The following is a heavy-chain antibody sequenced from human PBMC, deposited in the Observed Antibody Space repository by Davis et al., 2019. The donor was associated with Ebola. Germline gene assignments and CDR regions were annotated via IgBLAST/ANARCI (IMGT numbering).Heavy chain of an antibody. CDR1: GYSFSIYW. V-gene: IGHV5-10-1*01. D-gene: IGHD3-22*01. Sequence: PGGSLRLSCKASGYSFSIYWIGWVRQMPGKGLEWMGRVNPSDSQTEYSPSFQGHVTISADKSITTAYLQWSSLEASDTAMYYCARLYSGYYSSPNYWGQGTLVTVSS. CDR3: ARLYSGYYSSPNY. J-gene: IGHJ4*02. CDR2: VNPSDSQT.